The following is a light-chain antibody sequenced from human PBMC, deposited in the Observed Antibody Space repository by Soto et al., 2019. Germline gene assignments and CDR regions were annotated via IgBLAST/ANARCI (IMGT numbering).Light chain of an antibody. V-gene: IGLV2-8*01. CDR2: EVS. CDR3: SSYAGSNNRVV. J-gene: IGLJ2*01. Sequence: QSALTQPPSASGSPGQSVTISCTGTSSDIGAYYYVSWYQQHPGKAPKLMIYEVSKRPSGVPDRCSGSKSGNTASLTVSGLQAEDEADYDCSSYAGSNNRVVVGGGTKLTVL. CDR1: SSDIGAYYY.